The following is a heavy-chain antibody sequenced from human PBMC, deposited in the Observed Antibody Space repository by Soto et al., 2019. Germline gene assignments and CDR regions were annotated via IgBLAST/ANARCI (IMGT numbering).Heavy chain of an antibody. Sequence: SLRLSCAASGFTFDDYAMHWVRQAPGKGLEWVSGISWNSGSIGYADSVKGRFTISRDNAKNSLYLQMNSLRAEDTALYYWEKDIGDYGDYGIFLFDYGGQGTLVTVPS. J-gene: IGHJ4*02. D-gene: IGHD4-17*01. CDR3: EKDIGDYGDYGIFLFDY. V-gene: IGHV3-9*01. CDR2: ISWNSGSI. CDR1: GFTFDDYA.